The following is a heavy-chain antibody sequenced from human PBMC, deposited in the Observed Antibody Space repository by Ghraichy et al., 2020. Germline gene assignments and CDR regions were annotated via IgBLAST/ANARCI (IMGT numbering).Heavy chain of an antibody. CDR1: GFTFSGSD. D-gene: IGHD3-10*01. V-gene: IGHV3-73*01. J-gene: IGHJ3*02. Sequence: LSLTCAASGFTFSGSDVQWVRQASGKGLEWVGRLRDATNNYATAYAASMKGRFSISRDDSKITAYLQMDSLKTEDTAVYYCSRTFYGSGSSDVVFDIWGQGTMVTVSS. CDR3: SRTFYGSGSSDVVFDI. CDR2: LRDATNNYAT.